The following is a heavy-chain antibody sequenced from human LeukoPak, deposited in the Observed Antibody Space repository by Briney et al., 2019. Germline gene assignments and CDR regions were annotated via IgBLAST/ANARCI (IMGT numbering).Heavy chain of an antibody. CDR3: AKVFRGACSSTRCSYFDY. V-gene: IGHV3-30*02. Sequence: RGSLRLSCAASGFTFSSYGMHWVRQAPGKGLEWVAFIRYDGSNKYYADSVKGRFTISRDNSKNTLYLQMNSLRAEDTAVYYCAKVFRGACSSTRCSYFDYWGQGTLVTVSS. CDR1: GFTFSSYG. CDR2: IRYDGSNK. D-gene: IGHD2-2*01. J-gene: IGHJ4*02.